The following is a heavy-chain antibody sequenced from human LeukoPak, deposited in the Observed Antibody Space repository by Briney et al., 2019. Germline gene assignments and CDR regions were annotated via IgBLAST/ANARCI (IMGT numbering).Heavy chain of an antibody. CDR3: ARADCSGGSCTGSFDY. CDR2: IISIFGIA. Sequence: SVKVSCKASGGTFSSYAISWVRQAPGQGLEWMGRIISIFGIANYAQKFQGRVTITADKSTSTAYMELSSLRSEDTAVYYCARADCSGGSCTGSFDYWGQGTLVTVSS. V-gene: IGHV1-69*04. D-gene: IGHD2-15*01. J-gene: IGHJ4*02. CDR1: GGTFSSYA.